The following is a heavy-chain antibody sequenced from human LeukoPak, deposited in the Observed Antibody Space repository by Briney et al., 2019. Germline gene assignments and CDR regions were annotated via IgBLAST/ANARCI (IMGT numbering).Heavy chain of an antibody. V-gene: IGHV3-23*01. D-gene: IGHD3-10*01. CDR1: GFTFSSYA. J-gene: IGHJ4*02. CDR3: AKDPVLLWFGEFFGY. CDR2: ISGSGGST. Sequence: GGSLRLSCAASGFTFSSYAMSWVRQAPGKGLEWVSAISGSGGSTFYADSVKGRFTISRDNSKNTLYLQMNSLRAEDTAVYYCAKDPVLLWFGEFFGYWGQGTLATVSS.